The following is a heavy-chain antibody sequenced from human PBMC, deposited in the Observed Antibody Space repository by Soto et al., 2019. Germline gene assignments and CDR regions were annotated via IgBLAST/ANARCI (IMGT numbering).Heavy chain of an antibody. D-gene: IGHD3-22*01. Sequence: PSETLSLTCTVSGDSIISSSYYFFCIRQPPWKGLELIGSIYYSGSTYYNPSLKSRVTISVDTSKDQFSLKLSSVTAADTAVYYCARQYYDSSGYSIDYWGQGTLVTVSS. CDR1: GDSIISSSYY. J-gene: IGHJ4*02. V-gene: IGHV4-39*01. CDR2: IYYSGST. CDR3: ARQYYDSSGYSIDY.